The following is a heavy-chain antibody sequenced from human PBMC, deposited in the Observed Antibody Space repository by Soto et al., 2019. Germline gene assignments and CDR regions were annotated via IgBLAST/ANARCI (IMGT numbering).Heavy chain of an antibody. CDR3: ARGSPPRTTVTTPDY. D-gene: IGHD4-17*01. J-gene: IGHJ4*02. CDR2: ISSSSSTI. CDR1: GFTFSSYS. V-gene: IGHV3-48*01. Sequence: GGSLRLSCAASGFTFSSYSMNWVRQAPGKGLEWVSYISSSSSTIYYADSVKGRFTISRDNAKNSLYLQMNSLRAEDTAVYYCARGSPPRTTVTTPDYWGQGTLVTVSS.